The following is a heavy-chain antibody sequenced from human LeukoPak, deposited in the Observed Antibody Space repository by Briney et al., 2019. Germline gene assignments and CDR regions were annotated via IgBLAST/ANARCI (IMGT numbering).Heavy chain of an antibody. V-gene: IGHV3-66*01. J-gene: IGHJ4*02. CDR1: GFTVSSNY. D-gene: IGHD3-10*01. CDR3: ARDLYGSGSYSV. CDR2: IYSGGST. Sequence: GGSLRLSCAASGFTVSSNYMSWVRQAPGKGLEWVSVIYSGGSTYYAESVKGRFTISRDNSKNTLYLQMNSLRAEDTAVYYCARDLYGSGSYSVWGQGTLVTVSS.